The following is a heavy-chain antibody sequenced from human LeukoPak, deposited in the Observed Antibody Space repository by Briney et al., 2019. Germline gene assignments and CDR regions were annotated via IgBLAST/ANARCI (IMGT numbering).Heavy chain of an antibody. D-gene: IGHD6-13*01. J-gene: IGHJ4*02. CDR2: INNDGSST. Sequence: GGSLRLSCEASRFNFSSYWMHWVRQAPGKGLLWVSRINNDGSSTREADSVKGRITISRDNAKNSLYLQMNSLRVEDTAVYYCARDDRENNGGYPAPDYWGQGTLVTVSS. CDR3: ARDDRENNGGYPAPDY. V-gene: IGHV3-74*01. CDR1: RFNFSSYW.